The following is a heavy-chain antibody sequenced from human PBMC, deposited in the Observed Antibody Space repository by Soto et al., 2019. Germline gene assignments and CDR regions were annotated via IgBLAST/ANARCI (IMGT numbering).Heavy chain of an antibody. CDR1: GYTFSNYD. D-gene: IGHD3-10*01. V-gene: IGHV1-8*01. CDR2: VNPNNGDT. Sequence: QVQLVQSGAELKKPGASVKVSCKASGYTFSNYDMNWVRQATGQGPEWIVWVNPNNGDTGYAQKFQGRVTLTTDISTTTAYMELTSLRSEDTATYYCAKVSRKGSAIDFDYWGQGTLITVSS. CDR3: AKVSRKGSAIDFDY. J-gene: IGHJ4*02.